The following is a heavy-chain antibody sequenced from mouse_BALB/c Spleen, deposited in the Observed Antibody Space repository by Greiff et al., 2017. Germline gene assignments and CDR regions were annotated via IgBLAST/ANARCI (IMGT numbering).Heavy chain of an antibody. CDR2: ISYDGSN. Sequence: VQLKESGPGLVKPSQSLSLTCSVTGYSITSGYFWNWIRQFPGNKLEWMGYISYDGSNNYNPSLKNRISITRDTSKNQFFLKLNSVTTEDTATYYCAKSTATYFDYWGQGTTLTVSS. J-gene: IGHJ2*01. CDR1: GYSITSGYF. D-gene: IGHD1-2*01. CDR3: AKSTATYFDY. V-gene: IGHV3-6*02.